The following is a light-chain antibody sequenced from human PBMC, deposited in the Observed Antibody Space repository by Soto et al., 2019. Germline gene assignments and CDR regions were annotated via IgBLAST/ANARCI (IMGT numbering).Light chain of an antibody. CDR1: SSDIGGYNY. CDR2: EVS. J-gene: IGLJ1*01. Sequence: QSALTQPASVSGSPGQSITISGAGTSSDIGGYNYVSWYQQHPGKAPKVMIYEVSNRPSGVSNRFSGSKSGNTASLTISGLQAEDEADYYCTSFSSSTSLYVFGTGTKVTVL. V-gene: IGLV2-14*01. CDR3: TSFSSSTSLYV.